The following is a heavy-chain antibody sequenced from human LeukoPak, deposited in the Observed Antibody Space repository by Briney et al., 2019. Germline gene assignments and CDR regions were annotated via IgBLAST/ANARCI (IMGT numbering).Heavy chain of an antibody. V-gene: IGHV1-46*01. D-gene: IGHD3-10*01. CDR1: GYTFTSYY. J-gene: IGHJ4*02. CDR3: ARGPVWFGELLGPDY. CDR2: INPSGGST. Sequence: ASVKVSCKASGYTFTSYYMHWVRQAPGQGLEWMGIINPSGGSTSYAQKFQGRVTMTRDMSTSTVYMELSRLRSDDTAVYYCARGPVWFGELLGPDYWGQGTLVTVSS.